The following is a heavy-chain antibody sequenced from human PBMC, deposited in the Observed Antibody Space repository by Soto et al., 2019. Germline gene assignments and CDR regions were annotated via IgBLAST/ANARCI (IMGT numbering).Heavy chain of an antibody. V-gene: IGHV4-59*01. CDR2: IYYSGST. J-gene: IGHJ5*02. Sequence: QVQLQESGPGLVKPSETLSLTCTVSGGSISSYYWSWIRQPPGKGLEWIGYIYYSGSTNYNPSLQSRVTISVDTSKNQFSLKLSSVTAADTAVYYCARPHGGSSGWDNWFDPWGQGTLVTVSS. D-gene: IGHD6-25*01. CDR1: GGSISSYY. CDR3: ARPHGGSSGWDNWFDP.